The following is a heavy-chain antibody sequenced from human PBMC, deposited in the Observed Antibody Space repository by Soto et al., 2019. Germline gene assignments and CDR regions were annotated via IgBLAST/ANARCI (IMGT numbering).Heavy chain of an antibody. D-gene: IGHD3-10*01. CDR2: INPSGGST. CDR1: GYTFTSYY. J-gene: IGHJ3*02. CDR3: ARLYYGSGSYPDAFDI. Sequence: ASVKVSCKASGYTFTSYYMHWVRQAPGQGLEWMGIINPSGGSTSYAQKFQGRVTMTRDTSTSTVYMELSSLRSEDTAVYCCARLYYGSGSYPDAFDIWGQGTMVTVSS. V-gene: IGHV1-46*03.